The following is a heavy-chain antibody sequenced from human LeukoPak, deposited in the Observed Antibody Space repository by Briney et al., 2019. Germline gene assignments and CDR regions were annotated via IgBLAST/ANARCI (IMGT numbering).Heavy chain of an antibody. Sequence: GGSLRLSCAASGFTFSSYSMNWVRQAPGKGLEWVSSISSSSSYIYYADSVKGRFTISRDNAKNSLYLQMNSLRAEDTAVYYCARGDDSCGYYYQWGQGTLVTVSS. CDR3: ARGDDSCGYYYQ. CDR1: GFTFSSYS. D-gene: IGHD3-22*01. CDR2: ISSSSSYI. J-gene: IGHJ4*02. V-gene: IGHV3-21*01.